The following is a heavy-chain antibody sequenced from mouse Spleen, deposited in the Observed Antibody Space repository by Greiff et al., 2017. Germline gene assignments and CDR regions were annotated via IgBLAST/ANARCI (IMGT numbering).Heavy chain of an antibody. CDR2: IWSDGST. J-gene: IGHJ3*01. D-gene: IGHD3-2*01. CDR3: ARHETARATLAY. V-gene: IGHV2-6-1*01. Sequence: VKVEESGPGLVAPSQSLSITCTVSGFSLTSYGVHWVRQPPGKGLEWLVVIWSDGSTTYNSALKSRLSISKDNSKSQVFLKMNSLQTDDTAMYYCARHETARATLAYWGQGTLVTVSA. CDR1: GFSLTSYG.